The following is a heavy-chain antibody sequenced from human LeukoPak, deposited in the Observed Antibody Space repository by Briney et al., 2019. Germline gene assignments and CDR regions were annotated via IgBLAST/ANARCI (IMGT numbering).Heavy chain of an antibody. CDR1: GGSISSYY. J-gene: IGHJ4*02. Sequence: SETLSLTCTVSGGSISSYYWSWIRQPPGKGLEWLGYIYYSGSTNYNPSLKSRVTISVDTSKNQFSLKLSSVTAADTAVYYCARSHSSSPSSYYFDYWGQGTLVTVSS. D-gene: IGHD6-6*01. CDR3: ARSHSSSPSSYYFDY. V-gene: IGHV4-59*01. CDR2: IYYSGST.